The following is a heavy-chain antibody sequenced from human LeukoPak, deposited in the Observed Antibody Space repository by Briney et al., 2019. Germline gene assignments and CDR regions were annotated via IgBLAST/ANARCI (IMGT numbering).Heavy chain of an antibody. D-gene: IGHD2-21*02. CDR2: IYYSGST. V-gene: IGHV4-39*01. J-gene: IGHJ4*02. CDR3: ARVEVVVTANFDY. CDR1: GGSISSSSYY. Sequence: SETLSLTCTVSGGSISSSSYYWGWIRQPPGKGLEWIGSIYYSGSTYYNPSLKGRVTISVDTSKNQFSLKLSSVTAADTAVYYCARVEVVVTANFDYWGQGTLVTVSS.